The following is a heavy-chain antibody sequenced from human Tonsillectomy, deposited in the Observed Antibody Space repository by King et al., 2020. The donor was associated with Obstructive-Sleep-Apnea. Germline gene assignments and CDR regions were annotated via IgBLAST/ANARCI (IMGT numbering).Heavy chain of an antibody. D-gene: IGHD6-13*01. J-gene: IGHJ6*02. CDR1: GFTFSTYG. Sequence: VQLVESGGGVVQPGRSLRLSCAASGFTFSTYGVHWVRQAPGKWVEWMAVISYDGSNKYYSYSMKGRFTISSDNSKNTLYLQVNSLRAEDTAVYYCAKEMITAAGTGGMDVWGQGTTVTVSS. CDR3: AKEMITAAGTGGMDV. V-gene: IGHV3-30*18. CDR2: ISYDGSNK.